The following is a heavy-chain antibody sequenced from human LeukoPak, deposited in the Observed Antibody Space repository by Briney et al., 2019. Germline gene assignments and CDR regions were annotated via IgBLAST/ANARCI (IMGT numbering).Heavy chain of an antibody. Sequence: PGGSLRLSCAASGFTFDDYGMSWVRQAPGKGLEWVSSITSSSSYTFYADSVRGRFTISRDNAKNSLYLQMNSLRADDTAVYYCAREVPPKFDNWGQGTLVTVSS. V-gene: IGHV3-21*04. CDR3: AREVPPKFDN. CDR2: ITSSSSYT. J-gene: IGHJ4*02. CDR1: GFTFDDYG.